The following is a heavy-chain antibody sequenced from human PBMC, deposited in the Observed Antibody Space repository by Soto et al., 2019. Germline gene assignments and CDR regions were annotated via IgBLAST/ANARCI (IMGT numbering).Heavy chain of an antibody. CDR3: AAQHIVVVVAQRQCWFDP. CDR2: IVVGSGNT. J-gene: IGHJ5*02. Sequence: SVKVSCKASGFTFTSSAMQWVRQARGQRLEWIGWIVVGSGNTNYAQKFQERVTITRDMSTSTAYMELSSLRSEDTAVYYYAAQHIVVVVAQRQCWFDPWGQGTLVTVSS. V-gene: IGHV1-58*02. D-gene: IGHD2-15*01. CDR1: GFTFTSSA.